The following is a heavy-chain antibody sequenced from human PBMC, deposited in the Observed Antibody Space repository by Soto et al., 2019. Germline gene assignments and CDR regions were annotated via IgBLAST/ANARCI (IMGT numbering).Heavy chain of an antibody. Sequence: ASVKVSFKASGYTFTHHYIHWVRPAPGQGLEWMGIINPNGGITTYAQKFRAGFTMTRDTSTSTVYLELSSLRSEDSAICYCATSVNSAMAFDYWGQGTLVTVSS. CDR2: INPNGGIT. CDR1: GYTFTHHY. CDR3: ATSVNSAMAFDY. V-gene: IGHV1-46*01. D-gene: IGHD5-18*01. J-gene: IGHJ4*02.